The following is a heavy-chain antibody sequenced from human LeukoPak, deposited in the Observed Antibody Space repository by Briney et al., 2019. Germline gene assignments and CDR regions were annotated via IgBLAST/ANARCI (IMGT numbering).Heavy chain of an antibody. CDR1: GYSISSGYY. CDR3: ARRNYDYVWGSYRRNWFDP. D-gene: IGHD3-16*02. V-gene: IGHV4-38-2*02. CDR2: INHSGST. Sequence: PSETLSLTCTVSGYSISSGYYWGWIRQPPGKGLEWIGEINHSGSTNYNPSLKSRVTISVDTSKNQFSLKLSSVTAADTAVYYCARRNYDYVWGSYRRNWFDPWGQGTLVTVSS. J-gene: IGHJ5*02.